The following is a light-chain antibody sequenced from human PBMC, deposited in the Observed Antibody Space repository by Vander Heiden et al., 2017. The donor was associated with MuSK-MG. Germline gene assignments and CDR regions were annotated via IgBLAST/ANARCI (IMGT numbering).Light chain of an antibody. CDR2: GAS. J-gene: IGKJ1*01. CDR3: QQYDKSPPRT. Sequence: IQMTQSPSSLSASVGDRVTVTCRASQSINSNLNWYQQKAGKAPKLLIYGASSWQSGVPSRFSGSGSGTDFTLTISSLQPEDFATYYCQQYDKSPPRTFGQGTKVEIK. V-gene: IGKV1-39*01. CDR1: QSINSN.